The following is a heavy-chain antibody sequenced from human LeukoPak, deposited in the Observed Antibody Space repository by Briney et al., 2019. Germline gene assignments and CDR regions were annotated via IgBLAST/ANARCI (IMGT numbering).Heavy chain of an antibody. CDR3: ARGDRYDWDYYYYMDV. V-gene: IGHV3-20*04. J-gene: IGHJ6*03. Sequence: GGSLRLSCAASGFTFSSYSMNWVRQAPGKGLEWVSGINWNGGSTGYADSVKGRFTISRDNAKNSLYLQMNSLRAEDTAVHYCARGDRYDWDYYYYMDVWGKGTTVTISS. CDR1: GFTFSSYS. CDR2: INWNGGST. D-gene: IGHD1-20*01.